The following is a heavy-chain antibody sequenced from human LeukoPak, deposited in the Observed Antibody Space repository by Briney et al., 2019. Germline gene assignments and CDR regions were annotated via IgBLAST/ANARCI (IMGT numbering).Heavy chain of an antibody. CDR3: SKSRSYYDSCNFDY. J-gene: IGHJ4*02. CDR2: ISGSGGST. D-gene: IGHD3-22*01. V-gene: IGHV3-23*01. Sequence: PGGSLRLSCAASGFTFSSYNMNWVRQAPGKGLEWVSAISGSGGSTYYADSVKGRFTISRDNSKNTLYLQMNSLRAEDTAVYYCSKSRSYYDSCNFDYWGQGTLVTVSS. CDR1: GFTFSSYN.